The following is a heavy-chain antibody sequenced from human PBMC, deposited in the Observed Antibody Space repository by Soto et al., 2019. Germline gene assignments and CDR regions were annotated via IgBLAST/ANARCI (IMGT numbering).Heavy chain of an antibody. CDR1: GFTFSSAW. Sequence: GGSLRLSCAASGFTFSSAWMNWVRQAPGKGLEWVGRIKSKADGGTVDYAAPVKGRFIISRDDSKNTLYLQMNSLETEDTAVYYCTTYYCNDGACYPSPRTWGQGTLVTVSS. V-gene: IGHV3-15*07. CDR2: IKSKADGGTV. D-gene: IGHD2-15*01. CDR3: TTYYCNDGACYPSPRT. J-gene: IGHJ5*02.